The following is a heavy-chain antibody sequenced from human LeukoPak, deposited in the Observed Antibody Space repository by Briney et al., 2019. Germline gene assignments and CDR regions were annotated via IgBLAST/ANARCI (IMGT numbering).Heavy chain of an antibody. Sequence: SETLSLTCTVSGVSVSSGSYYWSWIRQPPGKGLEWIGYIYYSGSTNYNPSLKSRVTISVDTSKNQFSLKLSSVTAADTAVYYCARVVGATIGYWGQGTLVTVSS. D-gene: IGHD1-26*01. CDR3: ARVVGATIGY. J-gene: IGHJ4*02. CDR2: IYYSGST. CDR1: GVSVSSGSYY. V-gene: IGHV4-61*01.